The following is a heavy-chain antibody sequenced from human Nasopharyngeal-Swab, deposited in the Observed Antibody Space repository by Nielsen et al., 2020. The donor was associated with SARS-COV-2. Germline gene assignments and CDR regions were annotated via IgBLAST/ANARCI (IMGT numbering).Heavy chain of an antibody. CDR1: GGSISSNY. Sequence: SETLSLTCSVSGGSISSNYWNWIRQPPGKGLEWIGYPHDSEVAKYNPSLKSRITISVDMSKNQFSLNLSSVTAADTAVYFCGRGAVYCSGGVCRTNFDYWGQGILVTVSS. J-gene: IGHJ4*02. V-gene: IGHV4-59*01. D-gene: IGHD2-15*01. CDR3: GRGAVYCSGGVCRTNFDY. CDR2: PHDSEVA.